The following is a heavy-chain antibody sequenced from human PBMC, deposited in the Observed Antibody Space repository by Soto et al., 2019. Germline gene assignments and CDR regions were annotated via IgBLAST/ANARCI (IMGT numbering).Heavy chain of an antibody. J-gene: IGHJ6*03. D-gene: IGHD2-21*02. Sequence: SETLSLTCAVYGGSFSGYFWNWVRQPPGKGLEWIGEINHSGSTNCNPSLRSRVTISVDTSKNQFSLKLSSVTAADTAVYYCARGSIVVVTAANYFYYYMDVWGKGTPVTVYS. CDR2: INHSGST. CDR1: GGSFSGYF. V-gene: IGHV4-34*01. CDR3: ARGSIVVVTAANYFYYYMDV.